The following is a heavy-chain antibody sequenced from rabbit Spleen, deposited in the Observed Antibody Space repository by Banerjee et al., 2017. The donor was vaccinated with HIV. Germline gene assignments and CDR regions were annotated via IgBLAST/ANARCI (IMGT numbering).Heavy chain of an antibody. CDR2: INVVTGKA. V-gene: IGHV1S45*01. J-gene: IGHJ6*01. CDR1: GFTISSTYW. D-gene: IGHD8-1*01. Sequence: QEQLEESGGGLVKPEGSLTLTCKASGFTISSTYWICWVRQAPGKGLEWIACINVVTGKAVYASWAKGRFTFSKTSSTTVTLQMTSLTAADTATYFCARDTGSSFSSYGMDLWGQGTLVTVS. CDR3: ARDTGSSFSSYGMDL.